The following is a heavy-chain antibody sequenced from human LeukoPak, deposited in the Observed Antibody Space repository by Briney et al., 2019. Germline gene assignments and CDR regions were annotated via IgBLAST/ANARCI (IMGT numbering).Heavy chain of an antibody. CDR2: TYYRSQWLN. J-gene: IGHJ3*02. CDR3: TTIKRGIVGGSDAFDI. CDR1: GDSVSSNSAA. D-gene: IGHD1-26*01. Sequence: SQTLSLTCAISGDSVSSNSAAWNWIRQSPSRGLEWLGRTYYRSQWLNDYAVSVKSRITINRDISKNQFSLQLNSVTPEDTAVYYCTTIKRGIVGGSDAFDIWGQGTMVTVSA. V-gene: IGHV6-1*01.